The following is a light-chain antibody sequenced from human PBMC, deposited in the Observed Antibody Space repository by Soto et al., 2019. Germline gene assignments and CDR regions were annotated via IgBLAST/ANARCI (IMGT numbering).Light chain of an antibody. J-gene: IGKJ3*01. CDR3: QQSYSTPLT. V-gene: IGKV1-39*01. CDR1: RTINTY. CDR2: GAS. Sequence: DVRMTQSPSSLSASVGDTITITCRASRTINTYLNWFQQKPGEPPRLLIYGASTLHDGVPSRFSGSGSGADFTLTISSLQPEDFATYYCQQSYSTPLTFGPGTKVDIK.